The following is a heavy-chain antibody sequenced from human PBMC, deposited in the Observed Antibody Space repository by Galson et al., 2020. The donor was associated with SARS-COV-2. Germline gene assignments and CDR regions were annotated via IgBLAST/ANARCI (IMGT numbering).Heavy chain of an antibody. D-gene: IGHD3-3*01. CDR3: ARAAQTYYDFWSGYYNAPHFDY. CDR2: IYYSGST. Sequence: SETLSLTCTVSGGSISSYYWSWIRQPPGKGLEWIGYIYYSGSTNYNPSLKSRVTLSADTSKNQFSLKLSSVTAADTAVYYCARAAQTYYDFWSGYYNAPHFDYWGQGTLVTVSS. CDR1: GGSISSYY. J-gene: IGHJ4*02. V-gene: IGHV4-59*01.